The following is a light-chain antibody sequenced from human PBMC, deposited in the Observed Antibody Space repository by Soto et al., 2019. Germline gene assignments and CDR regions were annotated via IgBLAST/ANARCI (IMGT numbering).Light chain of an antibody. J-gene: IGKJ4*01. CDR1: QGISNY. V-gene: IGKV1-27*01. CDR3: QNYDSDPLT. CDR2: AAS. Sequence: DIQMTQSPSSLSASVGDRVIITCRASQGISNYLAWYQQKPGKIPKLLISAASTLQSGVPSRFSGSGSGTDFTLTISSLQSEDVATYYCQNYDSDPLTFGGGTKVDIK.